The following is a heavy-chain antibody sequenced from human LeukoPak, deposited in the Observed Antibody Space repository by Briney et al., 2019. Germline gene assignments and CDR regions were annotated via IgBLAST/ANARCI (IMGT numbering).Heavy chain of an antibody. Sequence: GGSLRLSCAASGFTFSSYWMHWVRQAPGKGLVWVSRINNDGSSTSYADSVKGRFTTSRDNAKNTLYLHMNSLRAEDTAVYYCARPTKEGSSWYWWFDPWGQGTLVTVSS. CDR3: ARPTKEGSSWYWWFDP. V-gene: IGHV3-74*01. D-gene: IGHD6-13*01. CDR1: GFTFSSYW. J-gene: IGHJ5*02. CDR2: INNDGSST.